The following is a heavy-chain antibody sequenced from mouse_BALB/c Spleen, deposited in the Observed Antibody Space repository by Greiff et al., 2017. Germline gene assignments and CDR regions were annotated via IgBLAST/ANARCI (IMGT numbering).Heavy chain of an antibody. Sequence: EVHLVESGGGLVKPGGSLKLSCAASGFTFSSYAMSWVRQTPEKRLEWVASISSGGSTYYPDSVKGRFTISRDNARNILYLQMSSLRSEDTAMYYCARGRDYYGNYAWYFDVWGAGTTVTVSS. CDR1: GFTFSSYA. CDR3: ARGRDYYGNYAWYFDV. CDR2: ISSGGST. D-gene: IGHD2-1*01. J-gene: IGHJ1*01. V-gene: IGHV5-6-5*01.